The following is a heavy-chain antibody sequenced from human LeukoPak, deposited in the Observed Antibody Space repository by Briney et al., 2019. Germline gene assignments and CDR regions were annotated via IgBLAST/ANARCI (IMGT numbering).Heavy chain of an antibody. D-gene: IGHD2-2*01. Sequence: GRSLRLSCAASGFTFSSYAMHWVRQAPGKGLEWVAVISYDGSNKYYADSVKGRFTISRDNSKNTLYLQMNSLRAEDTAVYYCARVYQYCSSTSCSDYYYYGMDVWGKGPRSPSPQ. J-gene: IGHJ6*01. CDR3: ARVYQYCSSTSCSDYYYYGMDV. CDR1: GFTFSSYA. V-gene: IGHV3-30*04. CDR2: ISYDGSNK.